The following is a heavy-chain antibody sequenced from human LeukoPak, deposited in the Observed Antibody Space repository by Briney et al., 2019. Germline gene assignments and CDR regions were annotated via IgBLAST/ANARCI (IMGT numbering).Heavy chain of an antibody. CDR2: IWYDGSNK. CDR3: ARVTYQPPRTVKGAFDI. Sequence: RRCLRLSCAASGLTFSSYGMHWVRQGPRKGLERVAVIWYDGSNKYYADSVKGRFTISRDNSKNTLYLQTNSVRAEDTAVYYWARVTYQPPRTVKGAFDIWGQGTMVTVSS. CDR1: GLTFSSYG. V-gene: IGHV3-33*01. D-gene: IGHD2-2*01. J-gene: IGHJ3*02.